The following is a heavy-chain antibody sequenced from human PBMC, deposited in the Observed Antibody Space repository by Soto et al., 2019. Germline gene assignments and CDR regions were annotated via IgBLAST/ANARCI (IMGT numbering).Heavy chain of an antibody. CDR2: IDPSDKT. CDR3: ASDSEGTYTGPGY. CDR1: GHTFSSYT. Sequence: QVQLVQSGTEVKKPGASVKVSCKASGHTFSSYTMYWVRQAPGQGLEWMGRIDPSDKTNYAQKFQGRFIMTRDTSTSTLYMELGSLRSEDTAVYYCASDSEGTYTGPGYWGQGTLVTVSS. J-gene: IGHJ4*02. V-gene: IGHV1-46*01. D-gene: IGHD3-16*01.